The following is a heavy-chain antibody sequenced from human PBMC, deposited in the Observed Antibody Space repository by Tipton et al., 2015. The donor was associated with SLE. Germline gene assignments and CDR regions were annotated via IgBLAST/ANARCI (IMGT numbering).Heavy chain of an antibody. CDR2: IWYDGSNK. J-gene: IGHJ6*02. V-gene: IGHV3-33*06. CDR3: AKEGNGNSRYYGMDV. Sequence: SLRLSCAASGFTFSSYGMHWVRQAPGKGLEWVAVIWYDGSNKYYADSVKGRFTISRDNSKNTLYLQMNSLRAEDTAVYYCAKEGNGNSRYYGMDVWGQGTTVTVSS. D-gene: IGHD1-7*01. CDR1: GFTFSSYG.